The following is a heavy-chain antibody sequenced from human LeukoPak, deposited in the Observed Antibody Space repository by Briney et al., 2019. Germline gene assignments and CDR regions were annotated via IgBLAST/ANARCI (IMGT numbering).Heavy chain of an antibody. D-gene: IGHD2-15*01. V-gene: IGHV1-69*04. Sequence: SVKVSCKASGGTFSSYAISWVRQAPGQGLEWMGRIIPILGIANYAQKFQGRVTITADKSTSTAYMELSSLRSEDTAVYYCARDPRYCSGGSCYRPWAFDIWGQGTMVTVSS. J-gene: IGHJ3*02. CDR2: IIPILGIA. CDR3: ARDPRYCSGGSCYRPWAFDI. CDR1: GGTFSSYA.